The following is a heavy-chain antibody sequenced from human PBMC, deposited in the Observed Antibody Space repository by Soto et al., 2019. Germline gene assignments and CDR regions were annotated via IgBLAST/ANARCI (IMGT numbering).Heavy chain of an antibody. CDR2: INHSGST. CDR3: ARGYYYGSGSDPTAYYYGMDV. D-gene: IGHD3-10*01. J-gene: IGHJ6*02. Sequence: TLSLTCAVYGGSFSGYYWSWIRQPPGKGLEWIGEINHSGSTNYNPSLKSRVTISVDTSKNQFSLKLSSVTAADTAVYYCARGYYYGSGSDPTAYYYGMDVWGQGT. V-gene: IGHV4-34*01. CDR1: GGSFSGYY.